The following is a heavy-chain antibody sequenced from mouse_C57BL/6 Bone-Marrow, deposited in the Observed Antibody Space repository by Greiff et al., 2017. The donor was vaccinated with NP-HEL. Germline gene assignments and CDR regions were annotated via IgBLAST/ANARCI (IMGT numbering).Heavy chain of an antibody. D-gene: IGHD4-1*01. CDR1: GYTFTNYW. J-gene: IGHJ3*01. V-gene: IGHV1-63*01. Sequence: VQLVESGAELVRPGTSVKMSCKASGYTFTNYWIGWAKQRPGHGLEWIGDIYPGGGYTNYNEKFKGKATLTADKSSSTAYMQFSSLTSEDSAIYYCARAELGVAWFADWGKGTLVTVSA. CDR2: IYPGGGYT. CDR3: ARAELGVAWFAD.